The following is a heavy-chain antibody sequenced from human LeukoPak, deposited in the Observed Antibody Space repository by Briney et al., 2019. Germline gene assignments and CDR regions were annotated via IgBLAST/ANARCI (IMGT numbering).Heavy chain of an antibody. CDR2: IKQDGSEK. D-gene: IGHD1-1*01. V-gene: IGHV3-7*05. CDR3: ARNGGTPDY. Sequence: PGGSLKLSCVASGFTFSNHWMSWVRQAPGKGLEWVANIKQDGSEKNHVDSVKGRFTISRDNAKNSLHLQMNSLRADDTAVYYCARNGGTPDYWGQGTLVTVSS. J-gene: IGHJ4*02. CDR1: GFTFSNHW.